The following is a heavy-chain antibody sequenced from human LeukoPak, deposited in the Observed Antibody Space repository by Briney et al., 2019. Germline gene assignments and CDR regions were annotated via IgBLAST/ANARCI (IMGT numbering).Heavy chain of an antibody. J-gene: IGHJ4*02. CDR3: ANTEWLADNFDH. CDR2: ISGSGGST. D-gene: IGHD6-19*01. V-gene: IGHV3-23*01. CDR1: GFTFSSYA. Sequence: GGSLRLSCAASGFTFSSYAMSWVRQAPGKGLEWVSAISGSGGSTYYADSVKGRFTISRDNSKNTLYLQMNSLRAEDTAVYYCANTEWLADNFDHWGQGTLVTVSS.